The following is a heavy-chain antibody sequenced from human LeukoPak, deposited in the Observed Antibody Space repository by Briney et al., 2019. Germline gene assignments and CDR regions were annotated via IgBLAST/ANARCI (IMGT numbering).Heavy chain of an antibody. CDR1: GFSFRNYA. Sequence: GRSLRLSCAASGFSFRNYAMSWVRQAPGRGLEWVSLISDHGGTTYYSESVKGRFTISRDNSNNTVFLQMNSLRAEDTAVYYCAKNRDSSGWYFDYWGQGTLVTASS. CDR2: ISDHGGTT. J-gene: IGHJ4*02. D-gene: IGHD6-19*01. CDR3: AKNRDSSGWYFDY. V-gene: IGHV3-23*01.